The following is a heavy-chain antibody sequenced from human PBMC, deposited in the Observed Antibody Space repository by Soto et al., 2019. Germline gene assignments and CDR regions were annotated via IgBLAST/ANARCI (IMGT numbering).Heavy chain of an antibody. D-gene: IGHD2-2*01. Sequence: PGGSLRLSCAASGFTFSSYAMSWVRQAPGKGLEWVSAISGSGGSTYYTDSVKGRFTISRDNSKNTLYLQMNSLRAEDTAVYYCAKGGSRYCSSTSCLYYMDVWGKGTTVTVSS. CDR2: ISGSGGST. CDR1: GFTFSSYA. J-gene: IGHJ6*03. V-gene: IGHV3-23*01. CDR3: AKGGSRYCSSTSCLYYMDV.